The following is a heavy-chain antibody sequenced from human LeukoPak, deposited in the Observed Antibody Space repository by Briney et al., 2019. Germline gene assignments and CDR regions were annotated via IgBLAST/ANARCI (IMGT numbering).Heavy chain of an antibody. Sequence: PSETLSLTCTVSGGPIRSYYWSWMRQPPGKGLEWIGNIHYSESTNFNPSLKSRVAIAVDTSKNQFSLSMRSVTAADTAVYYCARVSAAGMEFHYGMDAWGQGTTVFVSS. D-gene: IGHD6-13*01. V-gene: IGHV4-59*01. CDR1: GGPIRSYY. CDR2: IHYSEST. J-gene: IGHJ6*02. CDR3: ARVSAAGMEFHYGMDA.